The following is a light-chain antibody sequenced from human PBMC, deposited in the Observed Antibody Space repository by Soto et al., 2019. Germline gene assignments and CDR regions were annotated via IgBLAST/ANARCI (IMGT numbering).Light chain of an antibody. CDR2: GDS. V-gene: IGLV1-40*01. J-gene: IGLJ1*01. CDR3: QSYDSTLDARYV. Sequence: QLVLTQPPSVSGAPGQRVTISCTGSGSNIGAGYDVHWYQHRPGTAPKLLVFGDSHRPSGVPDRFSGSESGTSASLAITGLQAEDEGDYYCQSYDSTLDARYVFGTGTKLTVL. CDR1: GSNIGAGYD.